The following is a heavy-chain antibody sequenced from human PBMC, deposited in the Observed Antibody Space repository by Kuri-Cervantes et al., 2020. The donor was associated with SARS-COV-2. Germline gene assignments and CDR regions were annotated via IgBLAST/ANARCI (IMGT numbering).Heavy chain of an antibody. V-gene: IGHV4-34*01. Sequence: SETLSLTCAVYGGSFSGYYWSWIRQPPGKGLEWIGSIYYSGSTYYNPSLKSRVTISVDTSKNQFSLKLSSVTAADTAVYYCAAIWSGSYYYYMDVWGKGTMVTVSS. CDR3: AAIWSGSYYYYMDV. J-gene: IGHJ6*03. CDR2: IYYSGST. CDR1: GGSFSGYY. D-gene: IGHD3-3*01.